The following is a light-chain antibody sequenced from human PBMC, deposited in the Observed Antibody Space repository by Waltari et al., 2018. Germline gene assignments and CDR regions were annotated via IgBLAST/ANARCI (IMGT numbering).Light chain of an antibody. CDR1: LRLTKRY. CDR3: QQYGSSVMYT. Sequence: VLTQSPGTLSLSPGERATLSCRASLRLTKRYLAWYQQKPGQAPRLLIYGAASRAAGLPDRFTGSGSGTDYTLTISRLEPEDFAVYYCQQYGSSVMYTFGQGTRLEI. V-gene: IGKV3-20*01. CDR2: GAA. J-gene: IGKJ2*01.